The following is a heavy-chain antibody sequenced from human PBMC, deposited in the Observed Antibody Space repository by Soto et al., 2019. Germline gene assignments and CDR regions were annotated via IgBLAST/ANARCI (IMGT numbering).Heavy chain of an antibody. D-gene: IGHD5-18*01. Sequence: EVQVLESGGGLVQPGGSLRLSCAASGFTCNSYAMTWVRQAPGKGLEWGSAMSVSGSTHYAASVKGRFTISRDNSKNTLYLQMNSLRAEDTAIYYCAKKVGPPGYSYGFYGMDVRGQGTTVTVSS. CDR2: MSVSGST. V-gene: IGHV3-23*01. CDR3: AKKVGPPGYSYGFYGMDV. J-gene: IGHJ6*02. CDR1: GFTCNSYA.